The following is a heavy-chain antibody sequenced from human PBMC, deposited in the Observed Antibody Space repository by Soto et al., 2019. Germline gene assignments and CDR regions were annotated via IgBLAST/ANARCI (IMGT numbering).Heavy chain of an antibody. CDR1: GGSISSYY. Sequence: QVQLQESGPGLVKPSETLSLTCTVSGGSISSYYWSWIRQPPGKGLEWIGYIYYSGRTNYNPSLKSRVTISVYTSNNQFSRKLSSVTAADTAVYYCARGYCSSTSCYIWDNWFDPWGQGTLVTVSS. D-gene: IGHD2-2*02. CDR3: ARGYCSSTSCYIWDNWFDP. J-gene: IGHJ5*02. V-gene: IGHV4-59*01. CDR2: IYYSGRT.